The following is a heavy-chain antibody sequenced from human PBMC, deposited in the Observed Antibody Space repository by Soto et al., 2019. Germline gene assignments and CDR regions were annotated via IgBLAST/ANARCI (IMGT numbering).Heavy chain of an antibody. CDR2: MHYSGST. CDR1: GGSMRSSDYY. CDR3: ARPGYSSSWYWFDP. D-gene: IGHD6-13*01. V-gene: IGHV4-39*01. Sequence: QVQLQESGPGLVKPSETLSLICSVSGGSMRSSDYYWGWIRQPPNKGLEWIGSMHYSGSTFYNPSRKSRVTISVDSSKNQFSLKLTSVTAADTAVYYCARPGYSSSWYWFDPWGQGTLVTVSS. J-gene: IGHJ5*02.